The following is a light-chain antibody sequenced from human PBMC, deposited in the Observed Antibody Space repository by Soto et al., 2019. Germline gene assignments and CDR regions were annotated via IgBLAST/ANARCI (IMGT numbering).Light chain of an antibody. CDR2: EVT. V-gene: IGLV2-8*01. CDR3: SSYAGSNNLYV. J-gene: IGLJ1*01. Sequence: QSVLTQPPSASGSPGQSVTISCTGTSSDVGGYNYVSWYQQHPGKAPKLMIYEVTKRPSGVPDRFSGSKSGNTASLTVSGLQAEDEDDYYCSSYAGSNNLYVFGTGTRSPS. CDR1: SSDVGGYNY.